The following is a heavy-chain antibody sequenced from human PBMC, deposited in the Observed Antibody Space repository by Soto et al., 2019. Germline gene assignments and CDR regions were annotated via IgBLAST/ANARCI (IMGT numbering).Heavy chain of an antibody. J-gene: IGHJ3*02. CDR1: GASVTSNY. V-gene: IGHV4-59*08. Sequence: QVQLQESGPGVVKPSETLSLSCTVSGASVTSNYYSWIRQSPGKGLEWIGYVFYSGGTDYNPSLKGRVTISVDTSKSQFSLKLTSVTAADTAVYHCATLTTVTSWSAFNIWGQGTMVTVSS. CDR3: ATLTTVTSWSAFNI. CDR2: VFYSGGT. D-gene: IGHD4-17*01.